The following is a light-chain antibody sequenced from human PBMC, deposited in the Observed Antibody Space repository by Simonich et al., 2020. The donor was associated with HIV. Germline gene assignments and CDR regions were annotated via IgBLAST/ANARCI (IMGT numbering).Light chain of an antibody. CDR3: QQYYSTPPT. Sequence: DIVMTQSPDSLAVSLGERATINCKSSQSVLYSSNNKNYLGWYQQKPVQPPKLLIYWAATRESGVPDRFSGSGSGTDFTLTISSLQAEDVAVYYCQQYYSTPPTFGQGTKVEIK. J-gene: IGKJ1*01. CDR2: WAA. CDR1: QSVLYSSNNKNY. V-gene: IGKV4-1*01.